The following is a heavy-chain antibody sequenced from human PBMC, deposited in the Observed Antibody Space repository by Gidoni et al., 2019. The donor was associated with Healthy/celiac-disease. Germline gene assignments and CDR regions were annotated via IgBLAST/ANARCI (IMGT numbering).Heavy chain of an antibody. CDR3: ARDAIFGPRNWFDP. J-gene: IGHJ5*02. CDR2: IYTSGST. V-gene: IGHV4-61*02. CDR1: GGSISSGSYY. Sequence: QVQLQESGPGLVKPSQTLSLTCTVSGGSISSGSYYWSWIRQPAGKGLEWIGRIYTSGSTNYNPSLKSRVTISVDTSKNQFSLKLSSVTAADTAVYYCARDAIFGPRNWFDPWGQGTLVTVSS. D-gene: IGHD3-3*01.